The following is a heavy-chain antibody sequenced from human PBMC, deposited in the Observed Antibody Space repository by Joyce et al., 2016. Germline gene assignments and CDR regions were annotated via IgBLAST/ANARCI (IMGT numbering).Heavy chain of an antibody. CDR1: GSTFSSSS. V-gene: IGHV3-21*01. CDR2: ISATSYDI. J-gene: IGHJ6*02. Sequence: QLVESGGGVVKAVGSLRLYCEAYGSTFSSSSMSWCRQGPGEGLERVAAISATSYDIFHAATVRGRFTVSRDNAKKTLYLQMNSLRAEDSAVFYCAGGGISYYYAMDVWGQGTTVTVSS. CDR3: AGGGISYYYAMDV. D-gene: IGHD3-16*01.